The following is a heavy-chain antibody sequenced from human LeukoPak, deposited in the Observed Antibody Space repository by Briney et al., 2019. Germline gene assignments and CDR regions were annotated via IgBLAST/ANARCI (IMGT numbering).Heavy chain of an antibody. D-gene: IGHD3-16*01. Sequence: SQTLSLTCSVSGGSVTSSSYYWSWIRQPAGKGLEWIGRIYVTGSTDYNPSLKSRVSMSLDKSRNNFTLQLTAVTAADTSTYYCARGSVGPTVKFESWGQGTLVSVSS. CDR1: GGSVTSSSYY. CDR3: ARGSVGPTVKFES. V-gene: IGHV4-61*02. J-gene: IGHJ4*02. CDR2: IYVTGST.